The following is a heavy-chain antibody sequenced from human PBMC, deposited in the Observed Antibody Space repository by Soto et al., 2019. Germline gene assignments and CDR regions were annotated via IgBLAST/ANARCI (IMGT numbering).Heavy chain of an antibody. Sequence: PSETLSLTCTVSGGSISSSSYYWGWIRQPPGKGLEWIGSIYYSGSTYYNPSLKSRVTISVDTSKNQFSLKLSSVTAADTAVYYCASRITVSGRPSWGQGTLVTVSS. D-gene: IGHD6-19*01. CDR1: GGSISSSSYY. J-gene: IGHJ5*02. V-gene: IGHV4-39*01. CDR3: ASRITVSGRPS. CDR2: IYYSGST.